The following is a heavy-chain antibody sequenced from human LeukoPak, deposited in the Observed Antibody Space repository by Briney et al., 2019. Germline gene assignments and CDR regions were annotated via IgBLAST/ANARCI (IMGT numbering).Heavy chain of an antibody. CDR2: ITTNGRST. D-gene: IGHD4/OR15-4a*01. V-gene: IGHV3-64D*06. Sequence: PGGSLRLSCSASGFSFSTSAMHWVRRAPGKGPQFVSAITTNGRSTYYADSVKGRFTISRDNSKSTLDLQMSSLRAEDTAVYYCVRDLTWGQGTLVTVSS. CDR1: GFSFSTSA. CDR3: VRDLT. J-gene: IGHJ4*02.